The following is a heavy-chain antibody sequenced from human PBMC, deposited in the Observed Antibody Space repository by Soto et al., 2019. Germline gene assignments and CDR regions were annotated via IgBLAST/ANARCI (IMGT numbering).Heavy chain of an antibody. CDR2: INHSGST. J-gene: IGHJ6*03. Sequence: SETLSLTCAVYGGSFSGYYWSWIRQPPGKGLEWIGEINHSGSTNYNPSLKSRVTISVDTSKNQFSLKLSSVTAADTAVYYCARAVRQGSEITGTKVVDYYYYMDVWGKGTTVTVSS. CDR3: ARAVRQGSEITGTKVVDYYYYMDV. D-gene: IGHD1-7*01. V-gene: IGHV4-34*01. CDR1: GGSFSGYY.